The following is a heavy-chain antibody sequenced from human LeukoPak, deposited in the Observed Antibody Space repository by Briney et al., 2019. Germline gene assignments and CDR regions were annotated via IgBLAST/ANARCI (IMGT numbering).Heavy chain of an antibody. CDR2: ISGSGGST. D-gene: IGHD1-1*01. CDR3: AKGRLCMDV. CDR1: GFXFSSYA. V-gene: IGHV3-23*01. J-gene: IGHJ6*02. Sequence: GGSLRLSCAASGFXFSSYAISWVRQAPGKGLEWVSAISGSGGSTYYADSVKGRFTISRDNSKNTLYLQMNNLRAEDTAVYYCAKGRLCMDVWGQGTTVTVSS.